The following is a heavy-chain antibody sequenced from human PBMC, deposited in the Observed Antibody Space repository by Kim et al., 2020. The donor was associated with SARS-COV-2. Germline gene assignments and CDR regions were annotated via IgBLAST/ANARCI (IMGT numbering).Heavy chain of an antibody. CDR3: AKDPHYDFWSGYVFDY. CDR1: GFTFRNYA. V-gene: IGHV3-23*01. D-gene: IGHD3-3*01. Sequence: GGSLRLSCAASGFTFRNYAMSWVRQAPGKGLEWVSAISGSGGSTYYADSVKGRFTISRDNSKNTLYLQMNSLRAEDTAVYYCAKDPHYDFWSGYVFDYWGQGPLVTVSS. J-gene: IGHJ4*02. CDR2: ISGSGGST.